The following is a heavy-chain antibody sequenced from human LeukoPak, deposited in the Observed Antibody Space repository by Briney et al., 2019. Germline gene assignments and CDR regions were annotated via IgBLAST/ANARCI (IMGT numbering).Heavy chain of an antibody. CDR2: IIPIFGTA. Sequence: GASVKVSCKASGGTFSSYAISWVRQAPGQGLEWMGGIIPIFGTANYAQKFQGRVTITADEFTSTAYMELSSLRSEDTAVYYCARGWLAETMVVTPYNYWGQGTLVTVSS. D-gene: IGHD4-23*01. CDR1: GGTFSSYA. CDR3: ARGWLAETMVVTPYNY. J-gene: IGHJ4*02. V-gene: IGHV1-69*13.